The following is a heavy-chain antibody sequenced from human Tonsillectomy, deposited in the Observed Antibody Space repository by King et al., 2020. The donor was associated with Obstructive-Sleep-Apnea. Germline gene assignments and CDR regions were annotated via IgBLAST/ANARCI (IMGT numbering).Heavy chain of an antibody. J-gene: IGHJ5*02. CDR2: ISFDGTDK. Sequence: VQLVESGGGVVQPGRSLRLSCAASGFTFSTYALHWVRQAPGTGLEWVALISFDGTDKYYADPVKGRLTITRDNSKNTLYLQMNSLRAEDTAVYYCAKSSNGWMRVDWFDPWGQGTLVTVSS. D-gene: IGHD6-19*01. CDR3: AKSSNGWMRVDWFDP. V-gene: IGHV3-30*04. CDR1: GFTFSTYA.